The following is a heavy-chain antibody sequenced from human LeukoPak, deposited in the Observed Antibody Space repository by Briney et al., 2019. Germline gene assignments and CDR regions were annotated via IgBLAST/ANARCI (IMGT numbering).Heavy chain of an antibody. CDR1: GFTFSSYS. V-gene: IGHV3-23*01. J-gene: IGHJ4*02. CDR2: ISGSGGST. D-gene: IGHD5-18*01. Sequence: PGGSLRLSCAASGFTFSSYSMNWVRQAPGKGLEWVSAISGSGGSTYYADSVKGRFTISRDNSKNTLYLQMNSLRAEDTAVYYCAKDPRYSYGRYHDYWGQGTLVTVSS. CDR3: AKDPRYSYGRYHDY.